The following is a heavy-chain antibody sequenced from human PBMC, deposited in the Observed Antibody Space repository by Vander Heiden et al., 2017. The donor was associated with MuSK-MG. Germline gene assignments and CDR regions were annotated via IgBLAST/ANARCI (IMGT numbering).Heavy chain of an antibody. V-gene: IGHV4-34*01. Sequence: QVQLQQWGAGLLKPSETLSLTCAVYGGSFSGYYWSWIRQPPGKGLEWIGEINHSGSTNYNPSLKSRVTISVDTSKNQFSLKRSSVTAADTAVYYCARGWVTTFVGNWYFDLWGRGTLVTVSS. CDR1: GGSFSGYY. D-gene: IGHD4-17*01. CDR3: ARGWVTTFVGNWYFDL. J-gene: IGHJ2*01. CDR2: INHSGST.